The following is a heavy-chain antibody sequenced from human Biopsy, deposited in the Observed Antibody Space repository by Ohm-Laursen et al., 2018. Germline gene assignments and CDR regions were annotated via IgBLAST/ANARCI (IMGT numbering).Heavy chain of an antibody. CDR2: INHRGNT. J-gene: IGHJ4*02. V-gene: IGHV4-34*01. CDR1: GWSFSGYF. CDR3: AVLYGAFDY. D-gene: IGHD4/OR15-4a*01. Sequence: SETLSLTCVVSGWSFSGYFCSWIRQPPGKGLEWIGEINHRGNTKYSPSLRSRVSISVDTSKNQFSLNVNSVTAADTAVYYCAVLYGAFDYWGQGQLVSVSA.